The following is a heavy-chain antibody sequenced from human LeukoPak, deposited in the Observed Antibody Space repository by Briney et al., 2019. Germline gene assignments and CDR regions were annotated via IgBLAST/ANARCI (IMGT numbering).Heavy chain of an antibody. Sequence: SANVSLNGAGYGGSFSGDYWSWIRQPPGQGLEWIGEINHSGGTNYNPSLKSRVTISLDTSKNHFSLKLTSVTAADTAVYYGASDDYGDLVNAFDIWGQGTMVTVSS. V-gene: IGHV4-34*01. D-gene: IGHD4-17*01. CDR2: INHSGGT. CDR1: GGSFSGDY. CDR3: ASDDYGDLVNAFDI. J-gene: IGHJ3*02.